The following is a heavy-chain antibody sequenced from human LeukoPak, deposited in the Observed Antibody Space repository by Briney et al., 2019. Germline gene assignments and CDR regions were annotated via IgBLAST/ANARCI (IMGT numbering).Heavy chain of an antibody. CDR1: GGSISSYY. J-gene: IGHJ4*02. CDR3: AGASYDSSGVH. D-gene: IGHD3-22*01. Sequence: NTSETLSLTCTVSGGSISSYYWSWIRQPPAKGQEWIGYIYYSGSTNYNPSLKRRVTILVDTSKNQFSLKLSSVTAGDTAVYYCAGASYDSSGVHWGQGTLVTVSS. CDR2: IYYSGST. V-gene: IGHV4-59*01.